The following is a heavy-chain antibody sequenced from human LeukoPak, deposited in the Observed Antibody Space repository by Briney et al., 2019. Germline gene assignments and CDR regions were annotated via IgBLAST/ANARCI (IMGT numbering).Heavy chain of an antibody. D-gene: IGHD4-23*01. CDR1: GGSISSYY. V-gene: IGHV4-59*01. CDR3: ARVGGYGGRDAFDI. CDR2: IYYSGST. J-gene: IGHJ3*02. Sequence: PSETLSLTCTVSGGSISSYYWSWIRQPPGKGLEWIGYIYYSGSTNYNPSLKSRVTISVDTSKNQFPLKLSSATAADTAVYYCARVGGYGGRDAFDIWGQGTMVTVSS.